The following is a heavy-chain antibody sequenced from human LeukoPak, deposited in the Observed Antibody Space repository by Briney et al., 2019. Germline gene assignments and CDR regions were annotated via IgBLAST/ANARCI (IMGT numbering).Heavy chain of an antibody. J-gene: IGHJ4*02. CDR2: IKQDGSEK. CDR3: ARGAVAGLDY. V-gene: IGHV3-7*04. CDR1: RFSFSTYW. Sequence: PGGSLRLSCAASRFSFSTYWMSWVRQAPGKGLEWVANIKQDGSEKYYVDSVKGRFTISRDNAKDSLYLEMNSLRAEDTAVYYCARGAVAGLDYWGQGTLVTVSS. D-gene: IGHD6-19*01.